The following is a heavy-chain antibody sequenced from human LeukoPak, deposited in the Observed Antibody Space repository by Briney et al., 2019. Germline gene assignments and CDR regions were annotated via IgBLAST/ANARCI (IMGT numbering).Heavy chain of an antibody. CDR1: GFTFSNEA. D-gene: IGHD6-13*01. CDR3: AKGGGSWYGD. Sequence: GGSLRLSCAASGFTFSNEAMSWVRQAPAKGLEWVSSISVSGGSTYYADSVKGRFTISRDDSKNTLNLQMNSLRVEDTAVYYCAKGGGSWYGDWGQGTLVTVSS. V-gene: IGHV3-23*01. CDR2: ISVSGGST. J-gene: IGHJ4*02.